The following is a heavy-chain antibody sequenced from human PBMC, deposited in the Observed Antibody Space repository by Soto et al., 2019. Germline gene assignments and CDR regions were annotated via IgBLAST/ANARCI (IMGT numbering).Heavy chain of an antibody. CDR2: ISYDGSNK. Sequence: QVQLVESGGGGVQPGRSLRLSCAASGFTFSSYAMHGVRQAPGKGLEWVAVISYDGSNKYYADSVKGRFTSSRDNSKNTLYLQMNSLRAEDTAVYYCARELERHSYYYYHGMDVWGQGTTVTVSS. J-gene: IGHJ6*02. D-gene: IGHD1-1*01. CDR1: GFTFSSYA. V-gene: IGHV3-30-3*01. CDR3: ARELERHSYYYYHGMDV.